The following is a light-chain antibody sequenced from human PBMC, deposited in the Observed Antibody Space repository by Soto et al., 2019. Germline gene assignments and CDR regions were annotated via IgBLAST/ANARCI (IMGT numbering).Light chain of an antibody. CDR2: KVS. V-gene: IGKV2-30*01. CDR1: QSLVYSDGNTY. J-gene: IGKJ2*01. CDR3: MQGTHWPPDHT. Sequence: DVVMTQSPLSLPVTLGQPASISCRSSQSLVYSDGNTYLNWFQQRPGQSPRRLIYKVSNRDSGVPDRFSGSGSGTDFTLKISRVEAEDVGVYYGMQGTHWPPDHTFGQGTKLEIK.